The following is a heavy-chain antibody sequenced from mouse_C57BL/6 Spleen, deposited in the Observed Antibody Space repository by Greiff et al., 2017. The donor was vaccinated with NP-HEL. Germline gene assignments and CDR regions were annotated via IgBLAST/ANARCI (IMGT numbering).Heavy chain of an antibody. J-gene: IGHJ3*01. Sequence: QVQLQQPGAELVKPGASVKLSCKASGYTFTSYWMHWVKQRPGQGLEWIGMIHPNSGSTNYNEKFKSKATLTVDKSSSTAYMQLSSLTSEDSAVYYCARSRYDGYLAYWGQGTLVTVSA. V-gene: IGHV1-64*01. CDR3: ARSRYDGYLAY. CDR1: GYTFTSYW. D-gene: IGHD2-3*01. CDR2: IHPNSGST.